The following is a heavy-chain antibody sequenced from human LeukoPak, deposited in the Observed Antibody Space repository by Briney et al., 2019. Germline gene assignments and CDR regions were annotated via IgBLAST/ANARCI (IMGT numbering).Heavy chain of an antibody. CDR1: GGSVSSGSYY. Sequence: SGTLSLTCTVSGGSVSSGSYYWSWIRQPPGKGLEWIGYIYYSGSTNYNPSLKSRVTISVDTSKNQFSLKLSSVTAADTAVYYCARTPGIAAAVTFDYWGQGTLVTVSS. CDR3: ARTPGIAAAVTFDY. J-gene: IGHJ4*02. D-gene: IGHD6-13*01. CDR2: IYYSGST. V-gene: IGHV4-61*01.